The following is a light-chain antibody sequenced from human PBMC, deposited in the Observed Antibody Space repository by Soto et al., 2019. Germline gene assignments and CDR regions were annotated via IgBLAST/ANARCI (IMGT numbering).Light chain of an antibody. V-gene: IGKV3-20*01. CDR2: STS. Sequence: EIVLTQSPGTLSLSPGERATLSCRASQSVSSTFFAWYQQKPGLPPRLPIYSTSSRASAVPDRFSGSGSGTDFTLTISRVEPEDSAVYYCQQYSPSPSYTFGEGTKLAIK. J-gene: IGKJ2*01. CDR1: QSVSSTF. CDR3: QQYSPSPSYT.